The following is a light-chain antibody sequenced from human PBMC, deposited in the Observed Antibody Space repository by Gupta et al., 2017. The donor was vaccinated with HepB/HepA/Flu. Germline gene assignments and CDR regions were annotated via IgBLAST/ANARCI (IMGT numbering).Light chain of an antibody. CDR1: QNIGAY. Sequence: EIVLTQSPATLSVSPGERATLSCRASQNIGAYLGWYQQKPGQPPRLLIYDSSNRATGIPARFSGSGSGTYFTLAISGLEPEDFAVYYCQQRSDWPLTFGGGTKVEIK. CDR3: QQRSDWPLT. CDR2: DSS. J-gene: IGKJ4*01. V-gene: IGKV3-11*01.